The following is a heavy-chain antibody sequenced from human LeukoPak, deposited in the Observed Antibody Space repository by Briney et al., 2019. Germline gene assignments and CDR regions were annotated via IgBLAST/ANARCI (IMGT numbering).Heavy chain of an antibody. CDR1: GGSISSYY. CDR3: ARGRDGNKLDF. Sequence: PSETLSLTCTVSGGSISSYYWSWIRQPPGKGLEWVGYIYYSGSTNYNPSLKSRVTISLDTSKKQFSLKLSSVTAADTAVYYCARGRDGNKLDFWGQGTLVTVSS. V-gene: IGHV4-59*01. D-gene: IGHD5-24*01. J-gene: IGHJ4*02. CDR2: IYYSGST.